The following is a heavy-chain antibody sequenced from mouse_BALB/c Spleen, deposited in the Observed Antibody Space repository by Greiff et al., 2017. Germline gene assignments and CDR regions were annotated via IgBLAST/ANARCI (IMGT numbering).Heavy chain of an antibody. D-gene: IGHD1-1*01. V-gene: IGHV1-87*01. CDR3: AREGYYGSSPWFAY. CDR2: IYPGDGDT. J-gene: IGHJ3*01. CDR1: GYTFTSYW. Sequence: QVQLQQSGAELARPGASVRLSCKASGYTFTSYWMQWVKQRPGQGLEWIGAIYPGDGDTRYTQKFKGKATLTADKSSSTAYMQLSSLASEDSAVYYCAREGYYGSSPWFAYWGQGTLVTVSA.